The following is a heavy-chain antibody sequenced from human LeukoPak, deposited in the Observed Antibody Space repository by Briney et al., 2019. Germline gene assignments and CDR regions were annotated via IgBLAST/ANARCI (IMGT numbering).Heavy chain of an antibody. CDR3: ARTLHCSSTSCRGYYYYYYMDV. CDR2: IYYSGST. CDR1: GGSISSYY. Sequence: SETLSLTCTVSGGSISSYYWSWIRQPPGKGLEWIGYIYYSGSTNYNPSLKSRVTISVDTSKNQFSLKLSSVTAADTAVYYCARTLHCSSTSCRGYYYYYYMDVWGKGTTVTLSS. V-gene: IGHV4-59*08. D-gene: IGHD2-2*01. J-gene: IGHJ6*03.